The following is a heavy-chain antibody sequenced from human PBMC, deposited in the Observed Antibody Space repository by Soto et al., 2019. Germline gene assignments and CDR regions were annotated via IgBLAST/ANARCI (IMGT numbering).Heavy chain of an antibody. J-gene: IGHJ6*02. CDR1: GFTFSSYG. CDR2: IWYDGSNK. CDR3: ARDKDYYGMDV. Sequence: GGSLRLSCAASGFTFSSYGMHWVRQAPGKGLEWVAVIWYDGSNKYYADSVKGRFTISRDNSKNTLYLQMNSLRAEDTAVYYCARDKDYYGMDVCGQGTTVTVSS. V-gene: IGHV3-33*01.